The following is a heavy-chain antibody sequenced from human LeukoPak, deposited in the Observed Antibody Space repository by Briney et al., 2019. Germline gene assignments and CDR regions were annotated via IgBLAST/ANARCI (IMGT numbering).Heavy chain of an antibody. CDR1: GGTFSSYA. Sequence: SVKVSCKASGGTFSSYAISWVRQAPGQGLEWMGGIIPIFGTANYAQKFQGRVTITADKSTSTAYMELSSLRSEDTAVYYCARGMTRPYYMDVWGKGTTVTVSS. J-gene: IGHJ6*03. V-gene: IGHV1-69*06. CDR3: ARGMTRPYYMDV. CDR2: IIPIFGTA.